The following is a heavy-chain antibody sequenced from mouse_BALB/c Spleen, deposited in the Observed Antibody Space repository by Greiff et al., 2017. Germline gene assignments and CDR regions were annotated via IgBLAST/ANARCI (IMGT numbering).Heavy chain of an antibody. CDR3: ASITTVVAYYAMDY. CDR1: GYAFSSYW. V-gene: IGHV1-80*01. D-gene: IGHD1-1*01. J-gene: IGHJ4*01. Sequence: VQLQQSGAELVRPGSSVKISCKASGYAFSSYWMNWVKQRPGQGLEWIGQIYPGDGDTNYNGKFKGKATLTADKSSSTAYMQLSSLTSEDSAVYFCASITTVVAYYAMDYWGQGTSVTVSS. CDR2: IYPGDGDT.